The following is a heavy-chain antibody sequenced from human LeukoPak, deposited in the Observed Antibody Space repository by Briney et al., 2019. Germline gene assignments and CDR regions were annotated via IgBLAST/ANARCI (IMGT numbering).Heavy chain of an antibody. V-gene: IGHV3-21*01. CDR1: GFTFSSYS. J-gene: IGHJ6*02. D-gene: IGHD6-13*01. Sequence: PGGSLGLSCAASGFTFSSYSMNWVRQAPGKGLEWVSSISSSSSYIYYADSVKGRFTISRDNAKNSLYLQMNSLRAEDTAVYYCARDKQQLGGYYYGMDVWGQGTTVTVSS. CDR2: ISSSSSYI. CDR3: ARDKQQLGGYYYGMDV.